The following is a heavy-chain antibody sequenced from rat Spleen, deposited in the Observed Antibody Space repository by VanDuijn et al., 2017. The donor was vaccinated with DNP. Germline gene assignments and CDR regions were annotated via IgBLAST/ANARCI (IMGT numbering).Heavy chain of an antibody. CDR1: GFTFSDHN. CDR3: ARPIYNNHGGFAY. J-gene: IGHJ3*01. D-gene: IGHD1-10*01. V-gene: IGHV5-7*01. CDR2: IIYDGSRT. Sequence: EVQLVESGGGLVQSGRSLKLSCAASGFTFSDHNMAWVRQVPKKGLEWVATIIYDGSRTYYRDSVKGRFTISRDNAKSTLYLQMNSLRSEDMATYYCARPIYNNHGGFAYWGQGTLVTVSS.